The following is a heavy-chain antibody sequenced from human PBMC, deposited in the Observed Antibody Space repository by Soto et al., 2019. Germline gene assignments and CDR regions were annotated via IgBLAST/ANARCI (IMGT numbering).Heavy chain of an antibody. Sequence: KTXETLSLTCTVSGCSISSGDYYWSWIRQPPGKGLEWIGYIYYSGSTYYNPSLKSRVTISVDTSKNQFSLKLSSVTAADTAVYYCARVPTWTYYYDSSGYGYGAFDIWGQGTMVTVSS. V-gene: IGHV4-30-4*01. CDR1: GCSISSGDYY. D-gene: IGHD3-22*01. CDR3: ARVPTWTYYYDSSGYGYGAFDI. J-gene: IGHJ3*02. CDR2: IYYSGST.